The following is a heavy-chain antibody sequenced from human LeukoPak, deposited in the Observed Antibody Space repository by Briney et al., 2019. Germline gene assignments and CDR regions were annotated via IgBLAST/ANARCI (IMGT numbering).Heavy chain of an antibody. CDR2: ISSSSSTI. D-gene: IGHD3-22*01. J-gene: IGHJ4*02. CDR3: ARWTREYYDSSGFYY. Sequence: GGSLRLSCAASGFTLSSYSMNWVRQAPGKGLEWVSYISSSSSTIYYADSVKGRFTISRDNAKNSLYLQMNSLRAEDTAVYYCARWTREYYDSSGFYYWGQGTLVTVSS. V-gene: IGHV3-48*01. CDR1: GFTLSSYS.